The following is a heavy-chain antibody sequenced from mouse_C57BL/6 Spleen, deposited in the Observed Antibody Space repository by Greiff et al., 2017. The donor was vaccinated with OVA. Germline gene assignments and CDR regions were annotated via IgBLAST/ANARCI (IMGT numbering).Heavy chain of an antibody. J-gene: IGHJ2*01. CDR2: INPSSGYT. V-gene: IGHV1-4*01. CDR1: GYTFTSYT. D-gene: IGHD2-4*01. Sequence: VHLVESGAELARPGASVKMSCKASGYTFTSYTMHWVKQRPGQGLEWIGYINPSSGYTKYNQKFKDKATLTADKSSSTAYMQLSSLTSEDSAVYYCARLYYDYSFDYWGQGTTLTVSS. CDR3: ARLYYDYSFDY.